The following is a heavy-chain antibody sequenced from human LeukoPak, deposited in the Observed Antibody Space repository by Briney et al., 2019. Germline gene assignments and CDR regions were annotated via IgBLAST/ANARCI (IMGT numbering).Heavy chain of an antibody. CDR2: INTNTGNP. D-gene: IGHD1-7*01. Sequence: EASVKVSCKASGYTFTSYTINWVRQAPGQGLEWMGFINTNTGNPTYAQGFIGQFVFSLDTSVSTAYLQISSLKAEDTAVYHCARIGAGTPAYSAFDIWGQGTRVTVSS. CDR3: ARIGAGTPAYSAFDI. V-gene: IGHV7-4-1*02. CDR1: GYTFTSYT. J-gene: IGHJ3*02.